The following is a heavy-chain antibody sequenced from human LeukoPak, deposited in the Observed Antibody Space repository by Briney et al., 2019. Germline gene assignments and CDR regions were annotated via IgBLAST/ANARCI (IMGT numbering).Heavy chain of an antibody. V-gene: IGHV4-4*07. D-gene: IGHD1-26*01. CDR3: ARGSVSYYHPFDY. CDR2: THISGDT. J-gene: IGHJ4*02. CDR1: GGSISGYF. Sequence: SETLSLACTVSGGSISGYFWTWIRQPAGKGLEWIGRTHISGDTKYNPSLKSRVIMSLDTSKNQFSLNLNSVTAADTAVYYCARGSVSYYHPFDYWGQGTLVTVSS.